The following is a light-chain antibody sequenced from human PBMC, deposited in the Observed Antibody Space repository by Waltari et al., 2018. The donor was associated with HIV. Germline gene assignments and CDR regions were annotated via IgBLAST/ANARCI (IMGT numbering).Light chain of an antibody. Sequence: QSVLTQPPSASETPGQRVTISCSGSSSNIGSNTVNWYQQLPGTAPKLLIYSNNPRPSGVPYRFSGSKSGTSASLAISGLQSEDEADYYCAAWDDSLNGPVFGGGTKLTVL. CDR1: SSNIGSNT. CDR3: AAWDDSLNGPV. V-gene: IGLV1-44*01. CDR2: SNN. J-gene: IGLJ2*01.